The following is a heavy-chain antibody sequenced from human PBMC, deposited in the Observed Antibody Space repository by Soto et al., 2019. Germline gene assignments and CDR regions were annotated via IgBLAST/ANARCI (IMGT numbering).Heavy chain of an antibody. Sequence: PSHTLPSSCDLRGGSDCRNRSSWYCNRQSPSRGLEWLGRTYYRSKWYNDYAVSVKSRITINPDTSKNQFSLQLNSVTPEDTAVYYCARMGRGQQLTNWFDPWGQGTLVTVSS. CDR1: GGSDCRNRSS. D-gene: IGHD6-13*01. CDR2: TYYRSKWYN. CDR3: ARMGRGQQLTNWFDP. V-gene: IGHV6-1*01. J-gene: IGHJ5*02.